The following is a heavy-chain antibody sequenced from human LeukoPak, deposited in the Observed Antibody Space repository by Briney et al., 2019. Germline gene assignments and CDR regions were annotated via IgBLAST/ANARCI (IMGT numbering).Heavy chain of an antibody. V-gene: IGHV5-51*01. J-gene: IGHJ4*02. D-gene: IGHD3-22*01. CDR2: IYPGDSDT. CDR1: GYSFTSYW. Sequence: GESLKISCKGSGYSFTSYWIGWVRQMPGKGLEWMGIIYPGDSDTRYSPSFQGQVTISADKSISTAYLQWSSLKASDTAMYYCARISRGDYYDSSGYFDYWGQGTLVTVSS. CDR3: ARISRGDYYDSSGYFDY.